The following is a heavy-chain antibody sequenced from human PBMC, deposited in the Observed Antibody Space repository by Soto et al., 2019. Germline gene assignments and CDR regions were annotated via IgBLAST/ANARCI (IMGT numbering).Heavy chain of an antibody. CDR1: GYTFTRYG. V-gene: IGHV1-18*01. CDR2: ISAYNGNT. CDR3: ARSIAAAVDFDY. Sequence: QVQLVQSGAEVKKHGASVKISCKASGYTFTRYGISWVRQAPGQGLEWMGWISAYNGNTNYAQKLQGRVTMTTDTATSTAYMELRSLRSDDTAVYYCARSIAAAVDFDYLGQGTRVTVAS. D-gene: IGHD6-13*01. J-gene: IGHJ4*02.